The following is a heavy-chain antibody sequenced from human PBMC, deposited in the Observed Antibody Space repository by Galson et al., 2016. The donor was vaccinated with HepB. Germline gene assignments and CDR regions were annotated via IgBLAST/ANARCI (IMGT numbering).Heavy chain of an antibody. CDR3: ATQLVPGSAS. CDR2: INTNSGGT. CDR1: GNTFTDY. J-gene: IGHJ5*02. D-gene: IGHD2-2*01. V-gene: IGHV1-2*06. Sequence: SVKVSCKASGNTFTDYVSWVRQAPGQGLEWMGRINTNSGGTNYALAFHGRITMTRDTATRTLYMKLRTLRSDDTAVYYCATQLVPGSASWGQGTLVVVSS.